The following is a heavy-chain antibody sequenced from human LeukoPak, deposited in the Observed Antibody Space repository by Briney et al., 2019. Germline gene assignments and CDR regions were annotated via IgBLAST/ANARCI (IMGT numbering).Heavy chain of an antibody. Sequence: GGSLRLSCAASGFTFSSYAMSWVRQAPGKGLEWVSAISGSGGSTYYADSVKGRFTISRDNSKNTLYLQMNSLRAEDTAVYYCAKDCVVVVPAAIPYFDYWGQGTLVTVSS. D-gene: IGHD2-2*01. CDR2: ISGSGGST. J-gene: IGHJ4*02. CDR1: GFTFSSYA. CDR3: AKDCVVVVPAAIPYFDY. V-gene: IGHV3-23*01.